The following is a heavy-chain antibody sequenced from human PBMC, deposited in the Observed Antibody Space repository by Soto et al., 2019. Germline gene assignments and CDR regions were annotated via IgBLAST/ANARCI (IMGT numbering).Heavy chain of an antibody. CDR1: GFTFSSYG. CDR3: ATGVDTAKAGY. CDR2: ISYDGSNK. D-gene: IGHD5-18*01. J-gene: IGHJ4*02. V-gene: IGHV3-30*03. Sequence: GSLRLSCAASGFTFSSYGMHWVRQAPGKGLEWVAVISYDGSNKYYADSVKGRFTISRDNSKNTLYLQMNSLRAEDTAVYYRATGVDTAKAGYWGQGTLVTVSS.